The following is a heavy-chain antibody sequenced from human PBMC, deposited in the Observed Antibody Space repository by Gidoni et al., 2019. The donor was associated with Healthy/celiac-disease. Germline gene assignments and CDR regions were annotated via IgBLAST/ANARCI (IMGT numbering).Heavy chain of an antibody. CDR2: ISAYNGNT. Sequence: QVQLVQPGAEVKKPGASVKVSCKASGYTFTSYGISWVRQAPGQGLEWMGRISAYNGNTNYTRKLQGRVPMTTDTSTSTTYMEMRGLGSDNTAVCYGARDFNNPLEGKVRGVLPDYWGQGTLVTVSS. V-gene: IGHV1-18*01. D-gene: IGHD3-10*01. J-gene: IGHJ4*02. CDR3: ARDFNNPLEGKVRGVLPDY. CDR1: GYTFTSYG.